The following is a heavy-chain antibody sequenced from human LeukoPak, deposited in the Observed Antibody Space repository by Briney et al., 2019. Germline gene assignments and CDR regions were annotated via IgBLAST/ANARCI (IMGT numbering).Heavy chain of an antibody. CDR1: GYTFTGYY. D-gene: IGHD3-22*01. J-gene: IGHJ4*02. V-gene: IGHV1-18*04. Sequence: GASVKVSCKASGYTFTGYYMHWVRQAPGQGLEWMGWISAYNGNTNYAQKLQGRVTMTTDTSTSTAYMELRSLRSDDTAVYYCARGWYYYDSSGYILDYWGQGTLVTVSS. CDR3: ARGWYYYDSSGYILDY. CDR2: ISAYNGNT.